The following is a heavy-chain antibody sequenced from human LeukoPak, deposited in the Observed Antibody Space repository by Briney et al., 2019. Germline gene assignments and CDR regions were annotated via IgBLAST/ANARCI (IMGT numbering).Heavy chain of an antibody. CDR1: RFTFSSFW. V-gene: IGHV3-7*01. J-gene: IGHJ4*02. CDR3: SRITTNGYFEY. CDR2: IRWDDER. Sequence: GGSLRLSCSASRFTFSSFWMGWVRQAPGKGLEWVASIRWDDERHHVDSVTGRFSVSRDNAKNSLYLQMNSLRAEDTAVYFCSRITTNGYFEYWGQGALVTVSS. D-gene: IGHD1-1*01.